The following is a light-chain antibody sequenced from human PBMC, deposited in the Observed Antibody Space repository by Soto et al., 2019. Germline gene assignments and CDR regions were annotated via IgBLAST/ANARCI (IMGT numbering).Light chain of an antibody. J-gene: IGKJ5*01. Sequence: DIQMTQSPSSLSASVGDRVTITCRASQSISSYLNWYQQKPGKAPKLLIYAASSLQSGVPSRFSGSRSGTDFTLTISSLQPEDFATYYCQQSYSTPVTFGQGTRLEMK. CDR1: QSISSY. CDR2: AAS. V-gene: IGKV1-39*01. CDR3: QQSYSTPVT.